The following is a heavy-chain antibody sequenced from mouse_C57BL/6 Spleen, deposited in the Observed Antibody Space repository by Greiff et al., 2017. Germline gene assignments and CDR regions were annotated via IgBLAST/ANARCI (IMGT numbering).Heavy chain of an antibody. V-gene: IGHV1-15*01. CDR2: IDPETGGT. CDR1: GYTFTDYE. J-gene: IGHJ3*01. CDR3: TRFAFAY. Sequence: QVQLQQSGAELVRPGASVTLSCKASGYTFTDYEMHWVKQTPVHGLEWIGAIDPETGGTAYNQKFKGKAILTADKSSGTAYMELRSLTSEDSAVYYCTRFAFAYWGQGTLVTVSA.